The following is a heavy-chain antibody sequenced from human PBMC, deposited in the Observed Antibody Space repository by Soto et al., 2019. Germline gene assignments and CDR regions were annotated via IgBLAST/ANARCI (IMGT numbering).Heavy chain of an antibody. CDR3: ASRDPGTSVDY. V-gene: IGHV4-4*02. CDR1: GGSFTSNNW. D-gene: IGHD1-7*01. J-gene: IGHJ4*02. Sequence: SETLSLTCAVSGGSFTSNNWWTWVRQPPGQGLEWIGEIYRTGSANYNPSLKSRVTISLDKSENQFSLKVTSLTAADTAVYYCASRDPGTSVDYWGQGTLVTVS. CDR2: IYRTGSA.